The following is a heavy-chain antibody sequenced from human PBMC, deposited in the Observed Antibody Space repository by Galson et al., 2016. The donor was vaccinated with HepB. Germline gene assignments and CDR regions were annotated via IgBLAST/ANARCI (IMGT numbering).Heavy chain of an antibody. V-gene: IGHV4-34*01. Sequence: SETLSLTCAVYGGPFSGNYWSWIRQPPGRGLEWIGEINYNGVATYNPSLKSRVTISVDTSKYQFSLNLNSVTAADTAVYSCARGPNFDFWSGYRGFSFDIWGQGTLVAVSS. CDR1: GGPFSGNY. CDR2: INYNGVA. CDR3: ARGPNFDFWSGYRGFSFDI. J-gene: IGHJ4*02. D-gene: IGHD3-3*01.